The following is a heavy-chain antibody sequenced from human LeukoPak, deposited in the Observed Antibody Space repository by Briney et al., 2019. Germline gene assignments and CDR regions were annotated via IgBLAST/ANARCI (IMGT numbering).Heavy chain of an antibody. CDR3: AITPPLYSSGWYFGG. Sequence: GASVKVSCKASGYTFTYYYPHWVRQAPGQGLEWMGWINPNTGGTNYAQKFQGRVTMTRDTSISTAYMELSRLRSDDTAVYYCAITPPLYSSGWYFGGWGQGTLVTVSS. CDR2: INPNTGGT. V-gene: IGHV1-2*02. D-gene: IGHD6-19*01. J-gene: IGHJ4*02. CDR1: GYTFTYYY.